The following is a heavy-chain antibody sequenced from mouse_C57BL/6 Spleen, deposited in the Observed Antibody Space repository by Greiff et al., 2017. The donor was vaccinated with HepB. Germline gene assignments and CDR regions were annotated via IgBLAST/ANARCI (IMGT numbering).Heavy chain of an antibody. CDR2: IWSGGST. D-gene: IGHD1-1*01. CDR1: GFSLTSYG. J-gene: IGHJ4*01. CDR3: ARKNYYGSSYSAMDY. Sequence: QVQLKESGPGLVQPSQSLSITCTVSGFSLTSYGVHWVRQSPGKGLEWLGVIWSGGSTDYNAAFISRLSISKDNSKSQVFFKMNSLQADDTAIYYCARKNYYGSSYSAMDYWGQGTSVTVSS. V-gene: IGHV2-2*01.